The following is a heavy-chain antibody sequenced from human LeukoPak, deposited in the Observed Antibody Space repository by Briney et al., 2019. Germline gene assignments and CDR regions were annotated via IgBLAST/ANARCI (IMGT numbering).Heavy chain of an antibody. V-gene: IGHV4-59*01. Sequence: PSETLSLTCTVSGGSISSYYWSWIRQPPGKGLEWIGYIYYSGSTNYNPSLKSRVTISVDTSKNQFSLKLSSVTAADTAVYYCARDPGGSGSYLIRHAFDIWGQGTMVTVSS. J-gene: IGHJ3*02. CDR2: IYYSGST. D-gene: IGHD3-10*01. CDR1: GGSISSYY. CDR3: ARDPGGSGSYLIRHAFDI.